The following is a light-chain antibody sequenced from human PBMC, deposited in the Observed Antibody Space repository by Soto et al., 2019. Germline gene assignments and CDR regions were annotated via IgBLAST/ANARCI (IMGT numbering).Light chain of an antibody. V-gene: IGKV3-20*01. CDR3: QQYGNSPLVT. Sequence: EIVLTQSPGTLSLSPGERATLSCRASQSVSSSYLAWYQQKPGQAPRLLIYDASSRATGIPDRFSGSGSGTDFTLTISRLEPEDFAVYYCQQYGNSPLVTFGQGTRLE. CDR1: QSVSSSY. CDR2: DAS. J-gene: IGKJ5*01.